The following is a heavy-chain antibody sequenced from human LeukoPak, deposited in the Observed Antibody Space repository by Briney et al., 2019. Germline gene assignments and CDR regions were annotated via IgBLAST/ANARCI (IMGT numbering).Heavy chain of an antibody. J-gene: IGHJ4*02. CDR2: INHSGST. V-gene: IGHV4-34*01. CDR3: ARLQPGIAAAGETNFDY. CDR1: GGSFSGYY. Sequence: SETLSLTCAVYGGSFSGYYWSWIRQPPGKGLEWIGEINHSGSTNYNPSLKSRVTISVDTSKNQFSLKLSSVTAADTAVYYCARLQPGIAAAGETNFDYWGQGTLVTVSS. D-gene: IGHD6-13*01.